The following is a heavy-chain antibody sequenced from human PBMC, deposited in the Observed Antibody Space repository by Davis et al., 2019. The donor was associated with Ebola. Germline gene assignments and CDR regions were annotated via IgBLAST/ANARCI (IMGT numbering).Heavy chain of an antibody. Sequence: ASVKVSCKASGYTFTSYGISWVRQAPGQGLEWMGWISAYNGNTNYAQKLQGRVTMTTDTSTSTAYMELSRLRSDDTAVYYCAILSSGSTYYYDSSGYYYFDYWGQGTLVTVSS. CDR3: AILSSGSTYYYDSSGYYYFDY. V-gene: IGHV1-18*01. D-gene: IGHD3-22*01. J-gene: IGHJ4*02. CDR1: GYTFTSYG. CDR2: ISAYNGNT.